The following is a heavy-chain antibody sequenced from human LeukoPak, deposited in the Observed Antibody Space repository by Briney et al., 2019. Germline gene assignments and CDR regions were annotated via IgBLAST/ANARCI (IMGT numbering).Heavy chain of an antibody. CDR1: GFTFSGSA. J-gene: IGHJ4*02. V-gene: IGHV3-73*01. Sequence: GGSLRLSCAASGFTFSGSAMHWVRQASGKGLEWVGRIRSKANSYATAYAASVKGRFTISRDDSKNTAYLQMNSLKTEDTAVYYCAKVILNHYFDYWGQGTLVTVSS. CDR2: IRSKANSYAT. CDR3: AKVILNHYFDY.